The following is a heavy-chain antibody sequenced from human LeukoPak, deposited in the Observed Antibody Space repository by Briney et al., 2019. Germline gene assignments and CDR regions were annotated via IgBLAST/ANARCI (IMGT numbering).Heavy chain of an antibody. Sequence: GGSLRLSCAASGFTFRSYAMSWVRQVPGKGLDWVSATSATGGATYYADSVRGRFTISRDNSKNTLYLHMNTLRAEDTAVYYCAKGRYSSSSGVGYYYFDMDVWGQGTTVTVSS. CDR3: AKGRYSSSSGVGYYYFDMDV. D-gene: IGHD6-6*01. J-gene: IGHJ6*02. V-gene: IGHV3-23*01. CDR2: TSATGGAT. CDR1: GFTFRSYA.